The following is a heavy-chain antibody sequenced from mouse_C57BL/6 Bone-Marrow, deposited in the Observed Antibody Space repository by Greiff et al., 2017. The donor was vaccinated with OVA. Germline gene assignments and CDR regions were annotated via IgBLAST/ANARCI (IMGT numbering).Heavy chain of an antibody. D-gene: IGHD2-2*01. CDR1: GYTFTDYE. Sequence: QVQLHQSGAELVRPGASVTLSCKASGYTFTDYEMHWVKQTPVHGLEWIGAIDPETGGTASNQKFKGKAILTADKSSSTAYMELRSLTSEDSAVYDCTREGIYYGYDGRFAYWGQGTLVTVSA. V-gene: IGHV1-15*01. J-gene: IGHJ3*01. CDR2: IDPETGGT. CDR3: TREGIYYGYDGRFAY.